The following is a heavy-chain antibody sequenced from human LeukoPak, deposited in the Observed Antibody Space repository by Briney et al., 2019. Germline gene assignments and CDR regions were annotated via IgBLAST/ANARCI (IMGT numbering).Heavy chain of an antibody. V-gene: IGHV1-46*01. CDR2: INPSGGST. CDR3: ARDLGGSGYSYGFFDY. CDR1: GYTFTSYY. Sequence: ASVKVSCKASGYTFTSYYMHWVRQAPGQGLEWMGIINPSGGSTSYAQKFQGRVTMTRDTSTSTVYMELSSLRSEDTAVYYCARDLGGSGYSYGFFDYWDQGTLVTVSS. J-gene: IGHJ4*02. D-gene: IGHD5-18*01.